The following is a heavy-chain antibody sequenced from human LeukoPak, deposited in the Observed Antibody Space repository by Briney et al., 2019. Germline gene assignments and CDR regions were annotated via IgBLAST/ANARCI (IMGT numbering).Heavy chain of an antibody. CDR3: ARERVTYYDFWSGYLGFDP. CDR1: GFTFSNYD. D-gene: IGHD3-3*01. V-gene: IGHV3-23*01. CDR2: ISGSGGST. Sequence: GGSLRLSCAASGFTFSNYDMNWVRQAPGKGLEWVSAISGSGGSTYYADSVKGRFTISRDNSKNTLYLQMNSLRAEDTALYYCARERVTYYDFWSGYLGFDPWGQGTLVTVSS. J-gene: IGHJ5*02.